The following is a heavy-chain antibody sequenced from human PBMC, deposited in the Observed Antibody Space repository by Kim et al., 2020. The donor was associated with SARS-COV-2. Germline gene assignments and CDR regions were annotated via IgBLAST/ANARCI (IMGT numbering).Heavy chain of an antibody. Sequence: GGSLRLSCAASGFTFSSYAMSWVRQAPGKGLEWVSVIYSGGSSTYYADSVKGRFTISRDNSKNTLYLQMNSLRAEDTAVYYCAKARSRDGYNSADYWGQGTLVTVSS. D-gene: IGHD5-12*01. CDR3: AKARSRDGYNSADY. CDR2: IYSGGSST. V-gene: IGHV3-23*03. CDR1: GFTFSSYA. J-gene: IGHJ4*02.